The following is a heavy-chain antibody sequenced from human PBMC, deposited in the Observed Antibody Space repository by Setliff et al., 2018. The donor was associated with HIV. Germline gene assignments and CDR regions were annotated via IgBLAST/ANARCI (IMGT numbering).Heavy chain of an antibody. CDR2: INAKSGGT. J-gene: IGHJ5*02. Sequence: ASVKVSCKASGYTFTTYHIHWVRQAPGQGLEWMGWINAKSGGTHYGQKFQGRVTMTRDMSISTAYMELNRLRSEDTAVYFCARVPVELYHDYARGFDPWGQGTLVTVSS. V-gene: IGHV1-2*02. CDR1: GYTFTTYH. CDR3: ARVPVELYHDYARGFDP. D-gene: IGHD3-22*01.